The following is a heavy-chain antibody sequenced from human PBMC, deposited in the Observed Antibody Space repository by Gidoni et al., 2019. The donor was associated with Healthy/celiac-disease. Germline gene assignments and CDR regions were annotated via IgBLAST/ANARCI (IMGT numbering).Heavy chain of an antibody. V-gene: IGHV4-61*01. J-gene: IGHJ3*02. Sequence: QVQLQESGPGLVKPSEPLSLTCTVPGGSVSSGSYYWSWIRQPPGKGLEWIGYIYYSGSTNYNPSLKSRVTISVDTSKNQFSLKLSSVTAADTAVYYCARWERQLWYNRGAFDIWGQGTMVTVSS. D-gene: IGHD5-18*01. CDR3: ARWERQLWYNRGAFDI. CDR1: GGSVSSGSYY. CDR2: IYYSGST.